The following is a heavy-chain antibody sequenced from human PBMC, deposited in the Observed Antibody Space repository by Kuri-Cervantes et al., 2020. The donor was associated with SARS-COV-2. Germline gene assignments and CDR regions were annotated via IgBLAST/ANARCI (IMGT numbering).Heavy chain of an antibody. V-gene: IGHV3-23*01. CDR3: AKILGITIFGVTINPQFDY. Sequence: GESLKISCAASGFTFSGHWIHWVRQAPGKGLEWVSAISGSGGSTYYADSVKGRFTISRDNSKNTLYLHMNSLRAEDTAIYYCAKILGITIFGVTINPQFDYWGQGTLVTVSS. D-gene: IGHD3-3*01. CDR2: ISGSGGST. J-gene: IGHJ4*02. CDR1: GFTFSGHW.